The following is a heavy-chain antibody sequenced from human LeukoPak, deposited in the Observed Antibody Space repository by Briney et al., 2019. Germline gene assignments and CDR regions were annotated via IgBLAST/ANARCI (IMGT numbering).Heavy chain of an antibody. Sequence: SETLSLTCTVSGGSISNYYWSWIRQPPGKGLEWIGRIYPTDITTYNPSLKSRVTLSVDTSKNQFSLKVNSVTAADAAVYYCARGPGQLTSECFDSWGQGILVTVSS. CDR1: GGSISNYY. CDR3: ARGPGQLTSECFDS. D-gene: IGHD6-13*01. J-gene: IGHJ5*01. V-gene: IGHV4-4*07. CDR2: IYPTDIT.